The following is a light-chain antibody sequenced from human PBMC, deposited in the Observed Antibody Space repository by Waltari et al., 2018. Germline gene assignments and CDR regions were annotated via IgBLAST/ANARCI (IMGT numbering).Light chain of an antibody. CDR1: QSLVHSDGNTH. Sequence: DVVMTQSPLSLPVTLGQPASISCPSSQSLVHSDGNTHLVWFHQRPGQSPRRLIYKVSIRDSEVPDRFSGGGSATDFTLKISRVEAEDVGVYYCVQGTHWPYTFGQGTKLDIK. CDR3: VQGTHWPYT. CDR2: KVS. V-gene: IGKV2-30*02. J-gene: IGKJ2*01.